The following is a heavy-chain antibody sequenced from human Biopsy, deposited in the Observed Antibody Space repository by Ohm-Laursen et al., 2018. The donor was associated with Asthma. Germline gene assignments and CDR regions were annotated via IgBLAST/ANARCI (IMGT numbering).Heavy chain of an antibody. D-gene: IGHD2-8*01. CDR3: ARDLSGYCTSSACYGFDS. CDR2: INYSGST. Sequence: TLSLTCAVSGGAISSDGYTWTWIRQPPGKGLEWIGYINYSGSTFYSPSLESRVTVSVDTSKNQFSLKLSSVTAADTAVYYCARDLSGYCTSSACYGFDSWGQGTLVTVSS. J-gene: IGHJ5*01. CDR1: GGAISSDGYT. V-gene: IGHV4-31*11.